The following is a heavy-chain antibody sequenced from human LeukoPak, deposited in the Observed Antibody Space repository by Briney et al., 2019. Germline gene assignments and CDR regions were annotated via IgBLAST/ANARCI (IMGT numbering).Heavy chain of an antibody. CDR1: GGSISRYY. CDR3: ARDRYYYDSSGWNWFDP. V-gene: IGHV4-59*01. J-gene: IGHJ5*02. Sequence: PSETLSLTCTVSGGSISRYYCSWIRQPPGKGLEWTGYINYSGSTNYNPSLKSRVTISVDTSKNQFSLKLSSVTAADTAVYYCARDRYYYDSSGWNWFDPRGQGNLVTVSS. D-gene: IGHD3-22*01. CDR2: INYSGST.